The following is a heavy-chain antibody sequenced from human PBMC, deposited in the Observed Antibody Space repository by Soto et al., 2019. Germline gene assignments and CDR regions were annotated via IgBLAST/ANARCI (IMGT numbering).Heavy chain of an antibody. V-gene: IGHV3-48*01. CDR2: ISSSSSTI. CDR1: GFTFSSYS. D-gene: IGHD6-13*01. CDR3: ARKYSSSWSYFDY. J-gene: IGHJ4*02. Sequence: EVQLVESGGGLVQPGGSLRLSCAASGFTFSSYSMNWVRQVPGKGLEWVSYISSSSSTIYYADSVKGRFTISRDNAKNSLYLQMNSLRAEDTAVYYCARKYSSSWSYFDYWGQGTLVTVSS.